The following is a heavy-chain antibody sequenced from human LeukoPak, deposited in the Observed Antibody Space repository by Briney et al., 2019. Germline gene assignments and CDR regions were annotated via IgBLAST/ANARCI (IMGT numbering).Heavy chain of an antibody. V-gene: IGHV1-8*01. CDR1: GYTFTSYD. CDR2: MNPNSGNT. Sequence: ASVKVSCKASGYTFTSYDINWVRQATGQGLEWMGWMNPNSGNTGYAQKFQGRVTMTRNTSISTAYMELNSLKTEDTAVYYCARVEAYMVRGVSVDYWGQGTLVTVSS. D-gene: IGHD3-10*01. J-gene: IGHJ4*02. CDR3: ARVEAYMVRGVSVDY.